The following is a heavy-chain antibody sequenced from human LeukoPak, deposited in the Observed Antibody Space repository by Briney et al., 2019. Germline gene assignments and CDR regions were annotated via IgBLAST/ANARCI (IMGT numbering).Heavy chain of an antibody. D-gene: IGHD6-19*01. J-gene: IGHJ4*02. V-gene: IGHV4-59*08. CDR3: ARRRAVPGFYYFDY. CDR1: GGSISSYY. CDR2: IYYSGST. Sequence: TLPLTCTVSGGSISSYYWIWLRQPPAKGLAWVGYIYYSGSTNYNPSLKSRVNISVDTSKNQFSLKLSSLTAADTAVYYCARRRAVPGFYYFDYWGQGTLVTVSS.